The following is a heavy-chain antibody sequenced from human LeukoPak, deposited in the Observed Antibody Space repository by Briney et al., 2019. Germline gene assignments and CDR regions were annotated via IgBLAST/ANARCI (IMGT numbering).Heavy chain of an antibody. V-gene: IGHV4-39*07. D-gene: IGHD1-26*01. J-gene: IGHJ4*02. Sequence: SETLSLTCTVSGGSISSVTYFWGWIRQPPGKGLEWIGTIYYNGNTYYTPSLKSRVTISVDRSKNQFSLKLSSVTAADTAVYYCARVEVGAPVDYWGQGTLVTVSS. CDR3: ARVEVGAPVDY. CDR2: IYYNGNT. CDR1: GGSISSVTYF.